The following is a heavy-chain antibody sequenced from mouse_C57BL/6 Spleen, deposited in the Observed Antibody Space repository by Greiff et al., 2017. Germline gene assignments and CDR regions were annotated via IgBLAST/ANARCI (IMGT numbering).Heavy chain of an antibody. V-gene: IGHV5-17*01. CDR1: GFTFSDSG. CDR2: ISSGSSTI. Sequence: EVQLQESGGGLVKPGGSLTLSCAASGFTFSDSGMHWVRQAPEKGLEWVAYISSGSSTIYYAHTVKGRFTISRDNAKNTLFLQMTSLRSEDTAMYYCARSTYRNYEGRYFDVWGTGTTVTVSS. CDR3: ARSTYRNYEGRYFDV. J-gene: IGHJ1*03. D-gene: IGHD2-5*01.